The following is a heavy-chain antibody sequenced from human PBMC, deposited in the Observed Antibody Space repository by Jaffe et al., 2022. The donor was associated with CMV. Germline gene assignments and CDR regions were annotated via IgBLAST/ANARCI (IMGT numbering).Heavy chain of an antibody. CDR1: GFTFSSYG. D-gene: IGHD3-16*01. CDR3: ASSDWSFAADY. J-gene: IGHJ4*02. V-gene: IGHV3-33*08. Sequence: QVQLVESGGGVVQPGRSLRLSCAASGFTFSSYGMHWVRQAPGKGLEWVAVIWYDGSNKYYADSVKGRFTISRDNSKNTLYLQMNSLRAEDTAVYYCASSDWSFAADYWGQGTLVTVSS. CDR2: IWYDGSNK.